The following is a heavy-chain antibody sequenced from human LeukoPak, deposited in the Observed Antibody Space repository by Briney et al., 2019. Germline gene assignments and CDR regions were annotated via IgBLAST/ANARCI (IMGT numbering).Heavy chain of an antibody. Sequence: SETLSLTCTVSGGSISSGSYYWSWIRQPAGKGLEWIGRIYTSGSTNYNPSLKSRVTISVDTSKNQFSLKLSSVTAADTAVYYCARQLRYFDCHRFDYWGQGTLVTVSS. V-gene: IGHV4-61*02. CDR2: IYTSGST. CDR3: ARQLRYFDCHRFDY. CDR1: GGSISSGSYY. D-gene: IGHD3-9*01. J-gene: IGHJ4*02.